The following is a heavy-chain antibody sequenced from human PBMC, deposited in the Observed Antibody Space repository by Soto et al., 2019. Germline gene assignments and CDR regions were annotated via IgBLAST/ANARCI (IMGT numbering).Heavy chain of an antibody. CDR2: IFWIGGGT. V-gene: IGHV3-9*01. Sequence: SLRLSCVVSGSTVDDYAMHWVRQVPGKGLEWVSGIFWIGGGTGYADSVKGRFTISRDRAKNSLSLQMNSLRIEDTAVYYCGKDLSPVGLESWGQGTLVTVSS. CDR1: GSTVDDYA. CDR3: GKDLSPVGLES. J-gene: IGHJ4*02. D-gene: IGHD1-26*01.